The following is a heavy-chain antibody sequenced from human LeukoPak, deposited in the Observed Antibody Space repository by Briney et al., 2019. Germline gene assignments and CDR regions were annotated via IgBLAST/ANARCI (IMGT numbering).Heavy chain of an antibody. J-gene: IGHJ4*02. CDR3: ARDASQILLWFGECDY. CDR1: GYTFTSYA. CDR2: INTNTGNP. D-gene: IGHD3-10*01. Sequence: AASVKVSCKASGYTFTSYAMNWVRQAPGQGLEWMGWINTNTGNPTYAQGFTGRFVFSLDTSVSTAYLQISSLKAEDTAVYYCARDASQILLWFGECDYWGQGTLVTVSS. V-gene: IGHV7-4-1*02.